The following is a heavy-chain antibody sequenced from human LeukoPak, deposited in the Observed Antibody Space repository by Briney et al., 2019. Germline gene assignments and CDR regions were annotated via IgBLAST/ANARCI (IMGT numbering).Heavy chain of an antibody. Sequence: ASVKVSCKASGGTFSSYAISWVRQAPGQGLEWMGRIIPIFGTANYAQKFQGRVTITTDESTSTAYMELSSLRYEDTAVYYCAISARYYDFWSGPYVDYWGQGTLVTVSS. V-gene: IGHV1-69*05. CDR1: GGTFSSYA. CDR3: AISARYYDFWSGPYVDY. D-gene: IGHD3-3*01. J-gene: IGHJ4*02. CDR2: IIPIFGTA.